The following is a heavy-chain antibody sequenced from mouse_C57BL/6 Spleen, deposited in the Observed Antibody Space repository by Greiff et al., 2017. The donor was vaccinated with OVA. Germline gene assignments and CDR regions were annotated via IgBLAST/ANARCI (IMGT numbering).Heavy chain of an antibody. J-gene: IGHJ3*01. V-gene: IGHV1-15*01. CDR1: GYTFTDYE. CDR3: TTYGYERFAY. Sequence: QVQLKESGAELVRPGASVTLSCKASGYTFTDYEMHWVKQTPVHGLEWIGAIDPETGGTAYNQKFKGKAILTADKSSSTAYMELRSLTSEDSAVYYCTTYGYERFAYWGQGTLVTVSA. D-gene: IGHD2-2*01. CDR2: IDPETGGT.